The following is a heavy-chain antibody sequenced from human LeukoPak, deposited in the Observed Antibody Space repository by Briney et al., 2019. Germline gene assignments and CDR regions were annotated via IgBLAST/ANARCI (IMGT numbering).Heavy chain of an antibody. D-gene: IGHD5-12*01. CDR1: GFIFSSYA. CDR3: ARGPSGYHNT. Sequence: GGSLRLSCAASGFIFSSYAMSWVRQAPGKGLEWVSAISRSGENTYYADSVKGRFTISRDSSKNILHLQMNSLRAEDTAVYYCARGPSGYHNTGGQGTLVTVSS. CDR2: ISRSGENT. J-gene: IGHJ4*02. V-gene: IGHV3-23*01.